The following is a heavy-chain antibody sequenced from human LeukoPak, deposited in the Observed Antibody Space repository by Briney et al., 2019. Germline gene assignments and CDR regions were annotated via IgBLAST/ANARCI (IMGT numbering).Heavy chain of an antibody. CDR2: ISGSGGST. Sequence: GGSLRLSCAASGFIFTNHAMNWVRQAPGKGLEWVSGISGSGGSTYYAGSVKGRFTISRDKSKNTLYMQMNSLRAEETAVYYCAKGFRSGTYPLDYWGQGTLVTVSS. CDR3: AKGFRSGTYPLDY. V-gene: IGHV3-23*01. D-gene: IGHD3-10*01. CDR1: GFIFTNHA. J-gene: IGHJ4*02.